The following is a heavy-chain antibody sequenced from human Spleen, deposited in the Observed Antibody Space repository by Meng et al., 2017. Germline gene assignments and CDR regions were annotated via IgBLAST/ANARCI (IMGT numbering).Heavy chain of an antibody. V-gene: IGHV3-15*01. J-gene: IGHJ4*02. Sequence: VQLVQSGTEVKKPGSSVKVSCVGSGFTFSNAWMSWVRQAPGKGLEWVGRIKSKTDGETTDYASPVKGRFIISRDDSKNTLFLQMSSLQTDDTALYYCIWNDLGDYWGQGTLVTVSS. CDR2: IKSKTDGETT. CDR1: GFTFSNAW. CDR3: IWNDLGDY. D-gene: IGHD1-1*01.